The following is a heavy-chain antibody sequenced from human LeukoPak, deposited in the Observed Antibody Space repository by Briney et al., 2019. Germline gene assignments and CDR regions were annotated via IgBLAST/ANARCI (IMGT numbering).Heavy chain of an antibody. J-gene: IGHJ5*02. CDR3: AKAPRVSGSYQWFEP. Sequence: GGSLRLSCTASGFTFSNYAMSWVRQAPGKGLEWFSTISGSDDSTYYADSVKGRFTISRDNSKNTLYLEMISLRAEDTAVYHCAKAPRVSGSYQWFEPWGQGTLVTVSS. D-gene: IGHD3-16*02. CDR2: ISGSDDST. V-gene: IGHV3-23*01. CDR1: GFTFSNYA.